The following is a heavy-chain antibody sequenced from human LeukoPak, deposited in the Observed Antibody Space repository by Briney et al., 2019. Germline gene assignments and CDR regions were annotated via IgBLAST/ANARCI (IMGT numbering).Heavy chain of an antibody. CDR2: ISYDGSNK. CDR3: AKERVRWELPWGLFDY. CDR1: GFTFSSYG. D-gene: IGHD1-26*01. J-gene: IGHJ4*02. Sequence: PGGSLRLSCAASGFTFSSYGMHWVRQAPGKGLEWVAAISYDGSNKYYADSVKGRFTISRDNSKNTLYLQMNSLRAEDTALYYCAKERVRWELPWGLFDYWGQGTLVTVSS. V-gene: IGHV3-30*18.